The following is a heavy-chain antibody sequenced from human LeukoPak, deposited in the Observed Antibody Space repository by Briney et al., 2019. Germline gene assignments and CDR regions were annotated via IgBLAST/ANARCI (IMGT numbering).Heavy chain of an antibody. Sequence: SQTLSLTCTVSGGSISSGDYYWSWIRQPPGKGLEWIGYIYYSGSTYYNPSLKSRVTISVDTSKNQFSLKLSSVTAADTAVYYCARERYDFCSGDTNFDYWGQGTLVTVSS. CDR2: IYYSGST. J-gene: IGHJ4*02. CDR3: ARERYDFCSGDTNFDY. D-gene: IGHD3-3*01. CDR1: GGSISSGDYY. V-gene: IGHV4-30-4*01.